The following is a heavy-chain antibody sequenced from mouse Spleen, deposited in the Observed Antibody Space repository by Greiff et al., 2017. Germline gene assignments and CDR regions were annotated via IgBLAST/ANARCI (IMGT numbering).Heavy chain of an antibody. CDR3: ARKQFITTATGAMDY. D-gene: IGHD1-2*01. J-gene: IGHJ4*01. CDR1: GFNIKDTY. Sequence: VQLQQSGAELVKPGASVKLSCTASGFNIKDTYMHWVKQRPEQGLEWIGRIDPANGNTKYDPKFQGKATITADTSSNTAYLQLSSLTSEDTAVYYCARKQFITTATGAMDYWGQGTSVTVS. V-gene: IGHV14-3*02. CDR2: IDPANGNT.